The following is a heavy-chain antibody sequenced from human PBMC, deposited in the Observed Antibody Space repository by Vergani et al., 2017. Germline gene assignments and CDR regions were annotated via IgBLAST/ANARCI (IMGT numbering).Heavy chain of an antibody. J-gene: IGHJ3*02. Sequence: QVQLVESGGGVVQPGRSLRLSCAASGFTFSSYGMHWVRQAPGKGLEWVAVIWYDGSNKYYADSVKGRFTISRDNSKNTLYLQMNSLRAEDPAVYYCARDGDSSSWAFDIWGQGTMVTVSS. V-gene: IGHV3-33*01. D-gene: IGHD6-13*01. CDR1: GFTFSSYG. CDR2: IWYDGSNK. CDR3: ARDGDSSSWAFDI.